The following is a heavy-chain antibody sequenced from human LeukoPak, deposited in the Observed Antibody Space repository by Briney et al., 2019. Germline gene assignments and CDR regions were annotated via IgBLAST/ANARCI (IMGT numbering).Heavy chain of an antibody. J-gene: IGHJ5*02. CDR1: GFTFSSYA. D-gene: IGHD2-2*01. CDR3: ARDRVVVAAAMPNWFDP. Sequence: GGSLRLSCAASGFTFSSYAMHWVRQAPGKGLEWVANIKQDGSEKYYVDSVKGRFTISRDNAKNSLYLQMNSLRAEDTAVYYCARDRVVVAAAMPNWFDPWGQGTLVTVSS. CDR2: IKQDGSEK. V-gene: IGHV3-7*03.